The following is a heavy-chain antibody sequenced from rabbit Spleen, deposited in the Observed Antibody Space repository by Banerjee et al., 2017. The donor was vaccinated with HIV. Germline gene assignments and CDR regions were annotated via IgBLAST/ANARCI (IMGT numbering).Heavy chain of an antibody. CDR1: GVSFSFSSY. J-gene: IGHJ5*01. Sequence: QSLEESGGDLVKPGASLTLTCTASGVSFSFSSYMCWVRQAPGKGLEWIACIDTGSSGFTYFATWAKGRFTISKTSSTTVTLQVTRLTAADTATYFCARGVDGGSGYLGWLDLWGPGTLVTVS. CDR3: ARGVDGGSGYLGWLDL. CDR2: IDTGSSGFT. D-gene: IGHD8-1*01. V-gene: IGHV1S40*01.